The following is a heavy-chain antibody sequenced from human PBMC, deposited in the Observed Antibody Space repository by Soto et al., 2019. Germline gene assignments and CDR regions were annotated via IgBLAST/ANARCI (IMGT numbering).Heavy chain of an antibody. D-gene: IGHD2-2*01. V-gene: IGHV1-3*01. Sequence: ASVKVSCKASGYTFTSYAMHWVRQAPGQRLEWMGWINAGNGNTKYSQKFQGRVTITRDTSASTAYMELSSLRSEDTAVYYCARDQSPYQLLSAVGLGPANYWGQGTLVTVSS. CDR2: INAGNGNT. CDR1: GYTFTSYA. CDR3: ARDQSPYQLLSAVGLGPANY. J-gene: IGHJ4*02.